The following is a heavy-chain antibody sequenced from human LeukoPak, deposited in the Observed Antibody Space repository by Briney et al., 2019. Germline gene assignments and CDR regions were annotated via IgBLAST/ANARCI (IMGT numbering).Heavy chain of an antibody. J-gene: IGHJ3*01. CDR2: IRYDGSDS. CDR1: GFTFSDYA. D-gene: IGHD2-21*01. Sequence: GGSLRLSCSAFGFTFSDYAFHWVRQAPGKGLEWLAFIRYDGSDSYYTDSVKGRFTISRDNSKKTLYLQMDSLRTEDTAFYYYALIGVVIPPDTYDVWGQGTLVTVSS. V-gene: IGHV3-30*02. CDR3: ALIGVVIPPDTYDV.